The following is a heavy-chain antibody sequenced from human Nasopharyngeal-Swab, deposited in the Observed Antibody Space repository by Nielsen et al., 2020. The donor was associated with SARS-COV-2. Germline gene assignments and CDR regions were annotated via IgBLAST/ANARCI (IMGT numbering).Heavy chain of an antibody. J-gene: IGHJ3*02. D-gene: IGHD3-16*02. CDR3: ARAYDYVWGSYRYKLDAFDI. V-gene: IGHV4-59*13. CDR2: IYYSGST. Sequence: LETLSLTCTVSGDSISSYYWSWIRQPPGKGLAWIGYIYYSGSTNYNPSLKSRVTISVDTSKNQFSLKLSSVTAADTAVYYCARAYDYVWGSYRYKLDAFDIWGQGTMVTVSS. CDR1: GDSISSYY.